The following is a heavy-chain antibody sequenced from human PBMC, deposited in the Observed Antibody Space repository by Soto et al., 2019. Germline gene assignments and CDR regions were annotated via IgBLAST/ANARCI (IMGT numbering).Heavy chain of an antibody. V-gene: IGHV3-48*01. CDR3: ARDVYVDV. CDR1: GFAFSTYS. Sequence: GGSLRLSCAASGFAFSTYSMNWVRQAPGKGLEWVSYITSSGNIIYYTDSVKGRFTISRDNAKNSLYLQMNSLRAEDTAVYYCARDVYVDVWGKGTTVTVSS. CDR2: ITSSGNII. J-gene: IGHJ6*03.